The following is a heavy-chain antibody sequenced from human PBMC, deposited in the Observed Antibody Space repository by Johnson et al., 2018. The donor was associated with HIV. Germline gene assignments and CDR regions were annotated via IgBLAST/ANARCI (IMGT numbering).Heavy chain of an antibody. V-gene: IGHV3-11*01. CDR2: ISSSGSTI. CDR3: ARDVGLWFGELRSGDAFDI. J-gene: IGHJ3*02. CDR1: GFTFSDYY. Sequence: QVQLVESGGNLVKPGGSLRLSCAASGFTFSDYYMSWIRQAPGKGLEWISYISSSGSTIYYADSVKGRFTISRDNAKKSLYLQMKSLGDEDTALYYCARDVGLWFGELRSGDAFDIWGQGTMVTVSS. D-gene: IGHD3-10*01.